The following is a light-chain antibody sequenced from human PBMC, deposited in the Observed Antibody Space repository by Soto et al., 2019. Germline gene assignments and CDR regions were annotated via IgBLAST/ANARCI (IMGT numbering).Light chain of an antibody. CDR2: SNN. V-gene: IGLV1-44*01. CDR3: AAWDNSLSGWV. Sequence: QLVLTQPPSASGTPGQRVTISCSGSSSNIGSTSVYWYQQLPGTAPKLLIYSNNRRPSGVPDRLSGSKSGTSASLAISGLQSEDEADYYCAAWDNSLSGWVFGGGTKLIVL. J-gene: IGLJ3*02. CDR1: SSNIGSTS.